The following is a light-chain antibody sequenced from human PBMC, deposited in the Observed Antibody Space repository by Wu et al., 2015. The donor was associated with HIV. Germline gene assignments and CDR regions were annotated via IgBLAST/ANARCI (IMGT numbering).Light chain of an antibody. Sequence: DIQMTQSLSTVSASVGDTVTITCQASQSISNRLAWYQQKSGEAPKLLIYKTSTLESGVPSRFSGSGSGTEFTLTISSLQPDDFATYFCQQYISSSTFGGGTKVEIK. CDR1: QSISNR. CDR3: QQYISSST. CDR2: KTS. J-gene: IGKJ4*01. V-gene: IGKV1-5*03.